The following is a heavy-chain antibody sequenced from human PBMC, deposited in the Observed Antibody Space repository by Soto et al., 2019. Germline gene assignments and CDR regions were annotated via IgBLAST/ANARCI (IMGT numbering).Heavy chain of an antibody. CDR2: VSPNGQGI. CDR3: ARGPIGDAAMVTNYFDY. Sequence: VGSLRLSCAASGFTLGRYGMSWVRQAPGKGLEWVSAVSPNGQGIYYADSVRGRFTISRDNSRNTLFLQVNSLRPEDTALYYCARGPIGDAAMVTNYFDYWGQGTLVTVSS. V-gene: IGHV3-23*01. D-gene: IGHD5-18*01. CDR1: GFTLGRYG. J-gene: IGHJ4*02.